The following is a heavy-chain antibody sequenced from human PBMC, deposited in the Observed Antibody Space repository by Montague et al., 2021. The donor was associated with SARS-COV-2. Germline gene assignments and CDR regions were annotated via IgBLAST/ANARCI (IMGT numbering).Heavy chain of an antibody. CDR2: IYDSGST. J-gene: IGHJ5*02. CDR1: GGSIRSISYY. Sequence: SETLSLTCTVSGGSIRSISYYWGWIRQPLGKGLEWIGSIYDSGSTYCNPSLKSRVTISVDTSKNQFSLKLISVTAADTAVYYCARQNFMTMIVVVTGGYWFDPWGQGTLVAVSS. D-gene: IGHD3-22*01. CDR3: ARQNFMTMIVVVTGGYWFDP. V-gene: IGHV4-39*01.